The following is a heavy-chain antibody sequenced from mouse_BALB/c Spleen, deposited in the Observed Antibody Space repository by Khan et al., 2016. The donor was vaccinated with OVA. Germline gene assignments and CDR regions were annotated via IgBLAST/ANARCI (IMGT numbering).Heavy chain of an antibody. CDR2: IRNKANGYTT. J-gene: IGHJ1*01. CDR1: GFTFTDYY. V-gene: IGHV7-3*02. CDR3: ARETVVDNYWYFGV. D-gene: IGHD1-1*01. Sequence: EVELVESGGGLVQPGGSLRLSCATSGFTFTDYYMSWVRQPPGKALEWLGFIRNKANGYTTEYSASVKGRFTISRDNPQSIVYLQMNTLRAEDGATYYCARETVVDNYWYFGVWGAGTTVTVSS.